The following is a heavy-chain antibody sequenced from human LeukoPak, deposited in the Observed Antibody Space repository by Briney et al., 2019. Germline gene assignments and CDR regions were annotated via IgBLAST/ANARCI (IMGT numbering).Heavy chain of an antibody. CDR3: ARGGGPSNWFDP. Sequence: ASETLSLTCTVSGGSISSSRYYWGWIRQPPGKGLEWIGTIYYTGSTYYNPSLKSRVTISVDTSKNQFSLKLSSVTAADTAVYYCARGGGPSNWFDPWGQGTLVTVSS. V-gene: IGHV4-39*07. D-gene: IGHD4-23*01. J-gene: IGHJ5*02. CDR2: IYYTGST. CDR1: GGSISSSRYY.